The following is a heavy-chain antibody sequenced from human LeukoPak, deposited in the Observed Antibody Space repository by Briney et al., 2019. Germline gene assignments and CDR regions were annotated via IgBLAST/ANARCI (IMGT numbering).Heavy chain of an antibody. V-gene: IGHV4-34*01. CDR1: GGSFSSYY. CDR2: INHSGST. CDR3: ARKYNWNGGGLDY. J-gene: IGHJ4*02. Sequence: PSETLSLTCAVYGGSFSSYYWSWIRQPPGKGLEWIGEINHSGSTNYNPSLKSRVTISVDTSKNQFSLKLSSVTAADTAVYYCARKYNWNGGGLDYWGQGTLVTVSS. D-gene: IGHD1-1*01.